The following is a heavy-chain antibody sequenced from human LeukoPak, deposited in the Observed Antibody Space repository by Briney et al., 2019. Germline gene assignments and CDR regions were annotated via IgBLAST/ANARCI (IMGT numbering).Heavy chain of an antibody. Sequence: SETLSLTCTVSGGSISSSSYYWGWIRQPPGKGLEWIGSIYYSGNTYYNPSLKSRVTISVDTSKNQFSLKLSSVTAADTAVYYCARDRGYYDSSGYYSYFDYWGQGTLVTVSS. CDR1: GGSISSSSYY. J-gene: IGHJ4*02. CDR3: ARDRGYYDSSGYYSYFDY. V-gene: IGHV4-39*02. D-gene: IGHD3-22*01. CDR2: IYYSGNT.